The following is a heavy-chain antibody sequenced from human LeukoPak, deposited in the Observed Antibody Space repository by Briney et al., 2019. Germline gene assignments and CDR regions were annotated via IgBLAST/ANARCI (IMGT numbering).Heavy chain of an antibody. J-gene: IGHJ4*02. CDR2: IIPIFGTA. Sequence: ASVKVSCKASGGTFSSYAISWVRQAPGQGLEWMGRIIPIFGTANYAQKFQGRVTITTDESTSTAYMELSSLRSEDTAVYYCARDVGGSPTSDYWGQGTLVTVSS. V-gene: IGHV1-69*05. D-gene: IGHD3-16*01. CDR3: ARDVGGSPTSDY. CDR1: GGTFSSYA.